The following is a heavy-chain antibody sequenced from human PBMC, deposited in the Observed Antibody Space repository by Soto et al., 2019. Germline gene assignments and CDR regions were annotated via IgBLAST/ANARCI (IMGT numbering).Heavy chain of an antibody. D-gene: IGHD5-12*01. CDR1: GESFSGYY. Sequence: QVQLQQWGAGLLKPSETLSLTCAVYGESFSGYYWSWIRQPPGKGLEWIGEINHSGSTNYNPSLKSRVTMSVDTSKNQFSLKLSSVTAADTAVYYVAGNIVATISSFDYWGQGTLVTVSS. J-gene: IGHJ4*02. V-gene: IGHV4-34*01. CDR3: AGNIVATISSFDY. CDR2: INHSGST.